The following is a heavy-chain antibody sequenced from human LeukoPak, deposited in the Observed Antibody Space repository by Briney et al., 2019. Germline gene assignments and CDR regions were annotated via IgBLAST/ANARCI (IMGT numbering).Heavy chain of an antibody. J-gene: IGHJ4*02. V-gene: IGHV3-64*01. Sequence: GGSLRLSCAASGFTFSSYAMHWVRQAPGKGLEYVSAISSNGGSTHYANSVKGRFTISRDNSKNTLYLQMGSLRAEDMAVYYCARAGYSRGWYHPHDYWGQGTLVTVSS. CDR1: GFTFSSYA. D-gene: IGHD6-19*01. CDR3: ARAGYSRGWYHPHDY. CDR2: ISSNGGST.